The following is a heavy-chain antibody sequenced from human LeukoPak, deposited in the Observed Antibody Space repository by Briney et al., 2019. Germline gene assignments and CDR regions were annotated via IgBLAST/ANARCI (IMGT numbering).Heavy chain of an antibody. D-gene: IGHD3-16*01. CDR3: ARDGGGKWAFDI. CDR2: IYYSGST. Sequence: SETLSLTCTVSGGSISSSSYYWGWIRQPPGKGLEWIGSIYYSGSTYYNPSLKSRVTISVDTSKNQFSLKLSSVTAADTAVYYCARDGGGKWAFDIWGQGTMVTVSS. V-gene: IGHV4-39*07. J-gene: IGHJ3*02. CDR1: GGSISSSSYY.